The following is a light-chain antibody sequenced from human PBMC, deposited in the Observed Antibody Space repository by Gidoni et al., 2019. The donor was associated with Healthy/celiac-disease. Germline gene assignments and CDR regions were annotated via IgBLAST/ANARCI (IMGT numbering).Light chain of an antibody. CDR1: RSNIGAGYD. V-gene: IGLV1-40*01. J-gene: IGLJ2*01. Sequence: QPLPTQPPSVSRAPGQCLTISCPGSRSNIGAGYDVHWYQQLPGTAPKRLIYGNSNRPSGVPDRFAGAKYGTSASLAITGRQAEDEADYYCQSYDSSLSRVVFGGGTKLTVL. CDR2: GNS. CDR3: QSYDSSLSRVV.